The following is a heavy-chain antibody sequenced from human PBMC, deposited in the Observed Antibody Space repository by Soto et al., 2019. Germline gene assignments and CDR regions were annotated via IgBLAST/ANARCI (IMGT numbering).Heavy chain of an antibody. CDR1: GGSFSGYY. Sequence: SETLSLTCAVYGGSFSGYYWSWIRQPPGKGLEWIGEINHSGGTNYNPSLKSRVTISVDTSKNQFSLKLSSVTAADTAVYYCARIVSSWKYYYYGMDVWGQGTTVTVSS. CDR3: ARIVSSWKYYYYGMDV. V-gene: IGHV4-34*01. J-gene: IGHJ6*02. D-gene: IGHD6-13*01. CDR2: INHSGGT.